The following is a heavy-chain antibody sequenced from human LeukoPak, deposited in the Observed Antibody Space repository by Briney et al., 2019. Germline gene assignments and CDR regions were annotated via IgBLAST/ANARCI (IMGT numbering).Heavy chain of an antibody. CDR3: ARDRRICSSTSCPTYYYYYYMDV. CDR1: GGSLSSGSYY. D-gene: IGHD2-2*01. J-gene: IGHJ6*03. CDR2: IHTSGST. Sequence: SQTLSLTCTVSGGSLSSGSYYWSWIRQPAGKGLEWIGRIHTSGSTNYNPSLKSRVTISVDTSKNQFSLKLSSVTAADTAVYYCARDRRICSSTSCPTYYYYYYMDVWGKGTTVTVSS. V-gene: IGHV4-61*02.